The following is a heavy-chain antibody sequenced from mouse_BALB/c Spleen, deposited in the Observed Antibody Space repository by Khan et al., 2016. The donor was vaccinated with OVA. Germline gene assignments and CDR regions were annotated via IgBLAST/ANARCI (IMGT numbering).Heavy chain of an antibody. CDR1: GFSLTTYG. Sequence: QVQLKQSGPGLVQPSQSLSITCTVSGFSLTTYGVHWVRQSPGKGLEWLGVIWCGGGTDYNAAFISRLSISKDNSKSQVFFKMNSLPADDTAIYYCARASYMYDFTYWGQGTLVTVSA. CDR3: ARASYMYDFTY. J-gene: IGHJ3*01. V-gene: IGHV2-2*01. CDR2: IWCGGGT. D-gene: IGHD2-14*01.